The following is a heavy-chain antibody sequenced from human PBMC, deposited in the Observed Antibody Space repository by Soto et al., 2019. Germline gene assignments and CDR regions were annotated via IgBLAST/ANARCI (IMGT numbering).Heavy chain of an antibody. CDR3: ARDRATVTTSSRGYNWFDP. Sequence: ASVKVSCKASGYTFTSYGISWARQAPGQGLEWMGWISAYNGNTNYAQKLQGRVTMTTDTSTSTAYMELSSLRSEDTAVYYCARDRATVTTSSRGYNWFDPWGQGTLVTVSS. CDR1: GYTFTSYG. J-gene: IGHJ5*02. CDR2: ISAYNGNT. V-gene: IGHV1-18*01. D-gene: IGHD4-4*01.